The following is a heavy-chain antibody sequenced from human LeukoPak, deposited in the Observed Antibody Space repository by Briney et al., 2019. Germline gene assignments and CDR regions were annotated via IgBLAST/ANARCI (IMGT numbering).Heavy chain of an antibody. CDR1: GYTFTSYG. J-gene: IGHJ4*02. CDR2: ISAYNGNT. V-gene: IGHV1-18*01. D-gene: IGHD2-2*01. CDR3: ARVGCSSTSCWYFDY. Sequence: ASVKVSCKASGYTFTSYGISRVRQAPGQGLEWMGWISAYNGNTNYAQKLQGRVTMTTDTSTSTAYMELRSLRSDDTAVYYCARVGCSSTSCWYFDYWGQGTLVTVSS.